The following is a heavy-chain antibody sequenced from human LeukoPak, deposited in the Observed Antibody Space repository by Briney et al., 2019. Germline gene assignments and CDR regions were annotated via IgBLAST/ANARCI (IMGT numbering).Heavy chain of an antibody. J-gene: IGHJ4*02. D-gene: IGHD3-10*01. V-gene: IGHV5-51*01. Sequence: GESLKISCKGSGYSFTSYWIGWVRQMPGKGLEWMGIIYPGDSDTRYSPSFQGQVTISADKSISTAYLQWSSLKASDTAMYYCARPPANYYGSGSYYSYWGQGTLVTVPS. CDR1: GYSFTSYW. CDR3: ARPPANYYGSGSYYSY. CDR2: IYPGDSDT.